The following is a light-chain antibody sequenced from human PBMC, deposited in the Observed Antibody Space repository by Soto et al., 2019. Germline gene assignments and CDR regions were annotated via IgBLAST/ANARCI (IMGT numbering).Light chain of an antibody. CDR2: DAS. CDR1: QSVSSY. V-gene: IGKV3-11*01. Sequence: EIVLTQSPATLSLSPGERATLSCRASQSVSSYLAWYQQKPGQAPRLLIYDASNRATGIPARFSGSGSGTDFTLTISSLGPEDFEVYYCQQRSNWPRTFGQGTKWISN. J-gene: IGKJ1*01. CDR3: QQRSNWPRT.